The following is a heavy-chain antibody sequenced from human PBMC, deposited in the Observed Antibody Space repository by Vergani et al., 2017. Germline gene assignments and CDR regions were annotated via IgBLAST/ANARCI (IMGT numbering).Heavy chain of an antibody. V-gene: IGHV3-33*01. CDR3: ARDLRTGTPDY. J-gene: IGHJ4*02. CDR1: GFTFNQYG. Sequence: QVQLVESGGGVVQPGRSLRLSCAASGFTFNQYGMHWVRQAPGKGLEWVAVTWYDGNNKQYADSVKGRFTISRDNAKNSLYLQMNSLRAEDTAVYYCARDLRTGTPDYWGQGTLVTVSS. CDR2: TWYDGNNK. D-gene: IGHD1-1*01.